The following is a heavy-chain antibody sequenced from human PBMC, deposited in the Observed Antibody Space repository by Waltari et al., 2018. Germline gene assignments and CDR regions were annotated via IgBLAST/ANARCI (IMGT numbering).Heavy chain of an antibody. J-gene: IGHJ6*02. CDR3: AKDRLYYGMDV. V-gene: IGHV3-23*01. Sequence: EVQLLESGGGLVQPGGSLRLSCEASGFSFSTYAMNWVRQAPGRGLEWVSTISGSGGSTYYADSVKGRFTISRDNSKNTQYLQMNSLRAEDSAVYYCAKDRLYYGMDVWGQGTTVTVSS. CDR2: ISGSGGST. CDR1: GFSFSTYA.